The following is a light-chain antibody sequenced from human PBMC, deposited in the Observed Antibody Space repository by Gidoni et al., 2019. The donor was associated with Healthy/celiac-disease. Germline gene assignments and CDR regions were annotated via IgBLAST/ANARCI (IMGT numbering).Light chain of an antibody. CDR2: GAS. V-gene: IGKV3-20*01. Sequence: IVLTHAPGTLSLSPVERATLSCSASQSVSRSYFAWYQQKPGQAPRLLIYGASSRATGIPDRFSGSGSGTDFTLTISRLEPEDFAVYYCQQYGSSPRTFXQXTKLEIK. CDR3: QQYGSSPRT. J-gene: IGKJ2*01. CDR1: QSVSRSY.